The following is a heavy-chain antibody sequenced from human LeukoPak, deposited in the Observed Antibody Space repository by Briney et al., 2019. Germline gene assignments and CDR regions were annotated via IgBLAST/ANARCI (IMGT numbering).Heavy chain of an antibody. CDR1: GFTFSFAA. Sequence: GGSLRLSCAASGFTFSFAAMTWVRQGPGNGREWVALISSSGGSTYYADSVKGRFTISRDQSKNTVYLQMNSLRAEDTAPYYCAKDIQGANWGQGTLVTVSS. CDR3: AKDIQGAN. CDR2: ISSSGGST. V-gene: IGHV3-23*01. D-gene: IGHD5-18*01. J-gene: IGHJ4*02.